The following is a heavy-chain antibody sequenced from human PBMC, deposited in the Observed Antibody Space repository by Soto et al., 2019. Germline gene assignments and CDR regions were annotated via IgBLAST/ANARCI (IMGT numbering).Heavy chain of an antibody. V-gene: IGHV4-38-2*01. Sequence: KTSETQSLTCAVSCFFISSGNYWGWIRKPPGKGLEWIGSIFHGGNTYYNPSLKSRVTISVDMSKNQFSLKLNSVTAADTAVYYCARARWYDAFDVWGQGTVVTVSS. D-gene: IGHD2-15*01. J-gene: IGHJ3*01. CDR1: CFFISSGNY. CDR2: IFHGGNT. CDR3: ARARWYDAFDV.